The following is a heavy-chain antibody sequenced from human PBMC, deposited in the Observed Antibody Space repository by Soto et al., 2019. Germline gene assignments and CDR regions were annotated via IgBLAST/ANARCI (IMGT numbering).Heavy chain of an antibody. Sequence: LRLSCAASGFTISNYGMHWVRQAPGKGLEWVAVISYDGTITYYADSVKGRSTISRDNSKNTLYLQMNSLRTEDTAVYYCATTRVGPCSSSICFSGIFDGMDVWGQGTTVTVSS. CDR1: GFTISNYG. D-gene: IGHD2-2*01. V-gene: IGHV3-30-3*01. J-gene: IGHJ6*02. CDR2: ISYDGTIT. CDR3: ATTRVGPCSSSICFSGIFDGMDV.